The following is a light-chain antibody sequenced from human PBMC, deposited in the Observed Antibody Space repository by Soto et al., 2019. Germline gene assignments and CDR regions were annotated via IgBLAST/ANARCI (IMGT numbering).Light chain of an antibody. Sequence: DIQCTQSPSFLSAYVGPTVRITCRCIQGISSYLAWYQQKPGKAPKLLIYAASTLQSGVPSRFSGSGSGTEFTLTIRSLQPEDFATYYCHQLNSYRALNFGGGTKV. CDR3: HQLNSYRALN. CDR2: AAS. V-gene: IGKV1-9*01. CDR1: QGISSY. J-gene: IGKJ4*01.